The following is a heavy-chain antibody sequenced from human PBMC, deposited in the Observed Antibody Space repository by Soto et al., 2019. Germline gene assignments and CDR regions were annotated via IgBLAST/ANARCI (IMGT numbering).Heavy chain of an antibody. V-gene: IGHV1-18*01. CDR3: SRFIMVGGWFDPNYYHGMDV. Sequence: QVQLVQSGAEVKKPGASVTVSCKTSGYTFSNYGINWVRQAPGQGLEWMGWISGYNGNTNYAQTVTGRVTMTTDTSTGTVYMELRSLKSDDTAIYYCSRFIMVGGWFDPNYYHGMDVWGQGTTVTVSS. D-gene: IGHD6-19*01. CDR2: ISGYNGNT. J-gene: IGHJ6*02. CDR1: GYTFSNYG.